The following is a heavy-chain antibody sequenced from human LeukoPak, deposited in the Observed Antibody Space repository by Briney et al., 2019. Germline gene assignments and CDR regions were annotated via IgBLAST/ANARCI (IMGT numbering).Heavy chain of an antibody. J-gene: IGHJ5*02. Sequence: GGSLRLSCAASGFTFSSYAMSWVRQAPGKGLEWVSAISGSGGSTYYADSVKGRFTISRDNSKNTPYLQMNSLRAEDTAVYYCAKDLSPRMTTFSWFDPWGQGTLVTVSS. CDR2: ISGSGGST. V-gene: IGHV3-23*01. CDR3: AKDLSPRMTTFSWFDP. CDR1: GFTFSSYA. D-gene: IGHD4-11*01.